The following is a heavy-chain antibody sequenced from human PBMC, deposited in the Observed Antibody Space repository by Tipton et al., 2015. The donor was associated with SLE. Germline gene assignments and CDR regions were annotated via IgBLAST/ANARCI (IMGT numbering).Heavy chain of an antibody. J-gene: IGHJ4*02. V-gene: IGHV3-48*01. CDR1: GFFVSRNY. Sequence: SLRLSCAASGFFVSRNYMSWVRQAPGKGLEWLAYISGGRTTTLYYADSVKGRFTISRDNAKNSLYLQMNSLRAEDTAVYYCARRVVGRGFDYWGQGTLVTVSS. CDR3: ARRVVGRGFDY. CDR2: ISGGRTTTL. D-gene: IGHD3-3*01.